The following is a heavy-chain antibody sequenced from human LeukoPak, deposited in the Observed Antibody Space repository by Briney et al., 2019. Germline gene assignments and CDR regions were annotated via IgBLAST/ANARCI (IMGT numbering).Heavy chain of an antibody. D-gene: IGHD4-23*01. J-gene: IGHJ4*02. V-gene: IGHV1-69-2*01. CDR1: GYTFTDYY. CDR2: VDPEDGET. CDR3: ATPNRVVTTPPFDY. Sequence: ASVKVSCKVSGYTFTDYYMHWGQQAPGKGLEWMGLVDPEDGETIYAEKFQGRVTITADTSTDTAYMELSSLRSEDPAVHYCATPNRVVTTPPFDYWGQGTLVTVSS.